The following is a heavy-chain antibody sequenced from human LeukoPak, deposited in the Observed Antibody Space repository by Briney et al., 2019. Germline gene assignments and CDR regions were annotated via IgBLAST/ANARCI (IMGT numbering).Heavy chain of an antibody. V-gene: IGHV3-66*01. D-gene: IGHD3-10*01. CDR1: GFTVSNNY. CDR2: IYSGGST. J-gene: IGHJ4*02. Sequence: GGSLRLSCAASGFTVSNNYMSWVRQAPGKGLEWVSVIYSGGSTYYADSVKGRFTISRDNLKNTLFLQMNSLRAEDTAVYYCARAFQYDSGSHPYSLWGQGTLVTVSS. CDR3: ARAFQYDSGSHPYSL.